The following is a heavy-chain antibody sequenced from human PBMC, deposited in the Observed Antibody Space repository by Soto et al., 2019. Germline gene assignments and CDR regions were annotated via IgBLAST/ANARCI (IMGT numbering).Heavy chain of an antibody. Sequence: QVQLQESGPGLVKPSQTLSLTCTVSGGSISSGDYYWSWIRQPPGKGLERIGYIYYSGSTYYNPSLKSRVTISVDTSKNQFSLKLSSVTAADTAVYYCARETIAARPRFRWFDPWGQGTLVTVSS. J-gene: IGHJ5*02. CDR3: ARETIAARPRFRWFDP. V-gene: IGHV4-30-4*01. CDR1: GGSISSGDYY. CDR2: IYYSGST. D-gene: IGHD6-6*01.